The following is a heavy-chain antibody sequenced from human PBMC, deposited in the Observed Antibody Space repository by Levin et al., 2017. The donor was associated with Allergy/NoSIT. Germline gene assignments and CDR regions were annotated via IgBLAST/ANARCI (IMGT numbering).Heavy chain of an antibody. D-gene: IGHD3-10*01. J-gene: IGHJ4*02. V-gene: IGHV3-21*01. CDR3: ARDWRHRGVASGGVYFDY. CDR2: ISSSSSYI. CDR1: GFTFSSYS. Sequence: ETLSLTCAASGFTFSSYSMNWVRQAPGKGLEWVSSISSSSSYIYYADSVKGRFTISRDNAKNSLYLQMNSMRAEDTAVYYCARDWRHRGVASGGVYFDYWGQGTLVTVSS.